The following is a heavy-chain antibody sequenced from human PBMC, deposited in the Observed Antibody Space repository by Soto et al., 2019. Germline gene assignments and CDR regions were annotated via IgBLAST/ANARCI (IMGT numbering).Heavy chain of an antibody. D-gene: IGHD2-15*01. J-gene: IGHJ6*04. Sequence: GGSLRLSCAASGFTVSSKYMTWVRQAPGKGLEWVSLIQSGGTTNYTDSVKSRFTISRDTSENTLHLQMDSLRVEDTAVYYCARDNVLYDGGRCSGMPLDDWGKGTMVTVSS. CDR2: IQSGGTT. CDR1: GFTVSSKY. V-gene: IGHV3-66*01. CDR3: ARDNVLYDGGRCSGMPLDD.